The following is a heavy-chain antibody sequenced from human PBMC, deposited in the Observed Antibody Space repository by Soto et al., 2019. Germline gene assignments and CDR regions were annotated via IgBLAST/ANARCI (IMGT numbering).Heavy chain of an antibody. CDR2: IWYDGNKK. D-gene: IGHD1-26*01. V-gene: IGHV3-33*08. CDR3: AHAMGSPNFFYMDA. Sequence: QDQLVEAGGGVVQPGRSLRLSCVASGFTFSHYGIHWVRQAPGKGLEWVAVIWYDGNKKYYEDSVRGRFTTSRDSFKKTLLLQSNSLRVEDTGLYSCAHAMGSPNFFYMDAWGRGTTVTVSS. J-gene: IGHJ6*03. CDR1: GFTFSHYG.